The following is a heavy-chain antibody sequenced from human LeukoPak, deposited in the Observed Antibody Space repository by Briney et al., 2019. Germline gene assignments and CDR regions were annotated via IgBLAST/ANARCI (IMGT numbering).Heavy chain of an antibody. Sequence: ASMKVSCRTSGYTFTSHGITWVRQAPGQGLERMGWISGYNGDTIYAQRFQGRITMTTETSTSTAYMEVWSLTSDDTAVYYCARDPSNTSGRFWYLDVWGRGTLVTVSA. D-gene: IGHD6-19*01. CDR2: ISGYNGDT. CDR1: GYTFTSHG. V-gene: IGHV1-18*01. J-gene: IGHJ2*01. CDR3: ARDPSNTSGRFWYLDV.